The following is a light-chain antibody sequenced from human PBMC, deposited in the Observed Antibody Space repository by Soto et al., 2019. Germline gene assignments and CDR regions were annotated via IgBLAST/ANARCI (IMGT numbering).Light chain of an antibody. CDR3: QQSYNTPRT. Sequence: DIQMTQSPSPLSASVGDRVTITCRASQSITNYLNWYQQKPGKAPKLLIYAASSLQSGVPSRFSGSGSGTDFTLTISSLQPEDFATYYCQQSYNTPRTFGRGTKVEIK. CDR1: QSITNY. CDR2: AAS. V-gene: IGKV1-39*01. J-gene: IGKJ1*01.